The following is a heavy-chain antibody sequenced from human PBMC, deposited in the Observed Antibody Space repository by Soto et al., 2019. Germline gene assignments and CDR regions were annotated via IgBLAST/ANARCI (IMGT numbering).Heavy chain of an antibody. J-gene: IGHJ4*02. V-gene: IGHV3-48*02. CDR1: GFDFRTYS. D-gene: IGHD3-16*01. Sequence: EVQLVESGGGLVQPGESLRLSCAASGFDFRTYSMNWVRQAPGRGLEWVSFISFSSNTIYYAESVKGRFTISIDNAKNSLYLQMDSLRDEDTAVYYCARVYDFADYYFDYWGQGTLVTVSS. CDR2: ISFSSNTI. CDR3: ARVYDFADYYFDY.